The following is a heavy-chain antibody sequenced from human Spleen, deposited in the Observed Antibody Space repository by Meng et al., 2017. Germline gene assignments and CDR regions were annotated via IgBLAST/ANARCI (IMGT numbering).Heavy chain of an antibody. CDR1: GFMFRGYA. V-gene: IGHV3-23*01. Sequence: GESLKISCAASGFMFRGYAMAWVRQAPGRGLEWVSSISGGSGPTTYYPNSLKGRFTVSRDNSKDTLYLQIHSLRVEDTAVYYCSGHVDYWGHGTLVTVSS. CDR3: SGHVDY. CDR2: ISGGSGPTT. J-gene: IGHJ4*01.